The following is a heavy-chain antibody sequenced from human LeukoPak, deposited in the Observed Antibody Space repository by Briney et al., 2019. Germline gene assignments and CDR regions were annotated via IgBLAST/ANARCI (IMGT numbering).Heavy chain of an antibody. D-gene: IGHD3-10*01. Sequence: PSETLSLTCTVSGGSISSYYWSWIRQPPGKGLEWIGYIYYSGSTNYNPSLESRVTISIDTSKNQFSLKLSSVTAADTAVYYCGDGVDYWGQGTLVTVSS. V-gene: IGHV4-59*08. CDR3: GDGVDY. CDR1: GGSISSYY. CDR2: IYYSGST. J-gene: IGHJ4*02.